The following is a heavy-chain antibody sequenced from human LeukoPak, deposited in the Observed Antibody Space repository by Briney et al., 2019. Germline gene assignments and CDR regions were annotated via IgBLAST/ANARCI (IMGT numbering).Heavy chain of an antibody. D-gene: IGHD4-11*01. CDR2: INPNSGGT. V-gene: IGHV1-2*02. CDR1: GYAFTGYY. Sequence: GASVKVSCKASGYAFTGYYMHWVRQAPGQGLEWMGWINPNSGGTNYAQKVQGRVTMTRDTSISTAYMELSSLKSEDTAVYYCAREGSKNYYYYYYMDVWGKGTTVTVSS. CDR3: AREGSKNYYYYYYMDV. J-gene: IGHJ6*03.